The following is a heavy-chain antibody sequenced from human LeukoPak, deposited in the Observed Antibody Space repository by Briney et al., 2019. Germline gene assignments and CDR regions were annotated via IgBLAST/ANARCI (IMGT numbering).Heavy chain of an antibody. CDR1: GGSISSYY. CDR3: TSDMGSYYGH. J-gene: IGHJ4*02. D-gene: IGHD3-10*01. Sequence: PSETLSLTCTVSGGSISSYYWTWIRQPAGKGLEWIGRIYSSGNTNYNPSLKSRVSMSVDTSKNQFSLKLSSVTAADTAVYYCTSDMGSYYGHWGQGTLVTVSS. CDR2: IYSSGNT. V-gene: IGHV4-4*07.